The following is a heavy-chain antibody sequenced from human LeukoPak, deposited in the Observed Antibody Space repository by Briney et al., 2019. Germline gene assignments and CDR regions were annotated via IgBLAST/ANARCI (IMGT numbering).Heavy chain of an antibody. CDR2: INPNSGGT. Sequence: ASVKVSCKASGYTFTGYYIHWVRQAPGQGLEWMGWINPNSGGTNYAQKFQGRVTMTRDTSISTAYMELSRLRSDDTAVYYCAREGSSGSYYEDWGQGTLVTVSS. CDR1: GYTFTGYY. V-gene: IGHV1-2*02. J-gene: IGHJ4*02. D-gene: IGHD1-26*01. CDR3: AREGSSGSYYED.